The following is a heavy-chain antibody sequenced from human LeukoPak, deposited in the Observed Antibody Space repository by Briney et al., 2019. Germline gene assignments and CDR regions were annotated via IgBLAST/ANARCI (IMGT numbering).Heavy chain of an antibody. J-gene: IGHJ1*01. Sequence: NPGRSLRLSCAASGFTFSNAWLTWVRQAPGKGLEWVGRIKRKTDGGTTDYAAPVKGRFTISRDDSKNTLYLELNSLKTEDTAVYYCTSTLQYWSQGTLVTVSS. V-gene: IGHV3-15*01. CDR3: TSTLQY. CDR2: IKRKTDGGTT. CDR1: GFTFSNAW.